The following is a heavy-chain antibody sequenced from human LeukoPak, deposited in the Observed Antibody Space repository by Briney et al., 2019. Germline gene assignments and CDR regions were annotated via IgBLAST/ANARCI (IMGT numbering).Heavy chain of an antibody. CDR3: ARSYSYDSSGYYGAK. J-gene: IGHJ4*02. Sequence: ASVKVSCKASGYTFTGYYMHWVRQAPGQGLEWMGWINPNSGGTNYAQKFQGRVTMTRDTSISTAYMEVSSLRSDDTAVYYCARSYSYDSSGYYGAKWGQGTLVTVSS. D-gene: IGHD3-22*01. V-gene: IGHV1-2*02. CDR1: GYTFTGYY. CDR2: INPNSGGT.